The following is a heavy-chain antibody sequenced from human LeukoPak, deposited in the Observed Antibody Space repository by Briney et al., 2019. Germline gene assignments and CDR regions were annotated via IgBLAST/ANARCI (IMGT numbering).Heavy chain of an antibody. V-gene: IGHV5-51*01. CDR1: GYTFTNYW. CDR2: IYPGDSHS. D-gene: IGHD6-19*01. J-gene: IGHJ5*02. Sequence: GESLKISCKGPGYTFTNYWIGWVRQMPGKGLEWMGIIYPGDSHSRYSPSFQGQVTISADKSISTVYLQWSSLKASDTAMYYCAYGSSGWHWFDPWGQGTLVTVSS. CDR3: AYGSSGWHWFDP.